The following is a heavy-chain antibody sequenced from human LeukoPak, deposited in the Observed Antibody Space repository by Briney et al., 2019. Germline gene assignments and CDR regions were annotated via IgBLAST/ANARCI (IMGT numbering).Heavy chain of an antibody. D-gene: IGHD6-19*01. CDR1: GFTFDDYA. CDR2: INWNSDSI. Sequence: GGSLRLSCAVSGFTFDDYAMHWVRQVPGKGLEWVSGINWNSDSIGYADSVKGRFTTSRDNAKNTLYLQMNSLRAEDTAVYYCARGKEPVAGTSFDVYWGQGTLVTVSS. J-gene: IGHJ4*02. V-gene: IGHV3-9*01. CDR3: ARGKEPVAGTSFDVY.